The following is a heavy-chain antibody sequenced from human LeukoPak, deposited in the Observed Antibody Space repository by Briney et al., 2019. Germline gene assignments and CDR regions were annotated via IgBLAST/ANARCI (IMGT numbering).Heavy chain of an antibody. CDR3: ARDHDYQNGMDV. Sequence: SETLSLTCTVSGGSISSYYWSWIRQPPGKGLEWIGYIYYSGSTYYNPSLKSRVTISVDTSKNQFSLKLSSVTAADTAVYYCARDHDYQNGMDVWGQGTTVTVSS. J-gene: IGHJ6*02. CDR2: IYYSGST. D-gene: IGHD4-17*01. V-gene: IGHV4-59*12. CDR1: GGSISSYY.